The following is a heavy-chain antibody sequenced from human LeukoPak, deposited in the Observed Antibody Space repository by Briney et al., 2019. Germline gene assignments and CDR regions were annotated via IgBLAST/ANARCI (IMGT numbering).Heavy chain of an antibody. Sequence: GSLRLSCAASGFTFGTYWMSWVRPAPGKGLEWVANINGDGSEKYFAGSVRGRFTISRDNARNSLFLQMNSLRAEDTAVYYCARARYCSSGNCYKDYWGQGSLVTVSS. CDR2: INGDGSEK. D-gene: IGHD2-15*01. V-gene: IGHV3-7*01. CDR1: GFTFGTYW. J-gene: IGHJ4*02. CDR3: ARARYCSSGNCYKDY.